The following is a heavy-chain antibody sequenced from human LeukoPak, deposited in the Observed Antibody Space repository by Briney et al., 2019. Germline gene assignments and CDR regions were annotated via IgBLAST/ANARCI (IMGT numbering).Heavy chain of an antibody. V-gene: IGHV3-53*01. Sequence: GGSLRLSCAASGFTVSSNYMTLVRQAPGKGLEWVSIFYSGGNTYYAASVKGRFTISRDKSNNTLFLEMNSLRAEDTAVYYCATESRLSSSWSHPPAVWGQGTLVIVYS. CDR2: FYSGGNT. CDR3: ATESRLSSSWSHPPAV. J-gene: IGHJ4*02. CDR1: GFTVSSNY. D-gene: IGHD6-13*01.